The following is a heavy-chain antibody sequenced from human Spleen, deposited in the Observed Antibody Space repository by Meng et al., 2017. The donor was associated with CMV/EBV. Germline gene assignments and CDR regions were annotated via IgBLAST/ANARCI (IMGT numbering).Heavy chain of an antibody. CDR1: GFTFSSYW. D-gene: IGHD1-26*01. J-gene: IGHJ6*02. CDR2: IDSDGSNT. CDR3: ATSGGELPVYYYYYYAMDV. Sequence: GGSLRLSCASSGFTFSSYWMHWVRQAPGKGLVWVARIDSDGSNTNYADSVKGRFTISRDNAMNTLHLQMNSLRAEDTAVYYCATSGGELPVYYYYYYAMDVWGQGTTVTVSS. V-gene: IGHV3-74*01.